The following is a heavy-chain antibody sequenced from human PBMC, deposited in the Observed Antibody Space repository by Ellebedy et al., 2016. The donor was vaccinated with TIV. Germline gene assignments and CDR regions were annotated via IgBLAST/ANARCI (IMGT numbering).Heavy chain of an antibody. CDR3: AKGGAVAGLDY. J-gene: IGHJ4*02. CDR1: GFTFDDYA. CDR2: ISWNSGSI. V-gene: IGHV3-9*01. Sequence: GGSLRLXXAASGFTFDDYAMHWVRQAPGKGLEWVSGISWNSGSIGYADSVKGRFTISRDNAKNSLYLQMNSLRAEDTALYYCAKGGAVAGLDYWGQGTLVTVSS. D-gene: IGHD6-19*01.